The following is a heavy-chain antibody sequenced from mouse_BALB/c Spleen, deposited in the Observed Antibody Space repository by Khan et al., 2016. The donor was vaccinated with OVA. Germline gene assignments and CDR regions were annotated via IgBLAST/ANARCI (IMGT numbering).Heavy chain of an antibody. CDR3: ARSGYDFFAY. V-gene: IGHV1-80*01. CDR1: GYAFSNYW. J-gene: IGHJ3*01. D-gene: IGHD2-14*01. CDR2: IYPGDGNT. Sequence: VQLQQSGAELVRPGSSMKISCKASGYAFSNYWMNWVRQGPGQGLEWIGQIYPGDGNTNHNGMFKDKATLTADKSSSTAYIQLSSLPSEDSAVYFWARSGYDFFAYWGQGTLVTVSA.